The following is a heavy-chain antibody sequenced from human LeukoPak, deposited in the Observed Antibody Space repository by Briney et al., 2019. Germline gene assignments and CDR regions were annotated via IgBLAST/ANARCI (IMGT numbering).Heavy chain of an antibody. CDR3: ARGYSSSWYSRAEYFQH. V-gene: IGHV4-34*01. J-gene: IGHJ1*01. Sequence: SETLSLTCAVYGGSFSGYYWSWIRHPPGKGLEWIGEINHSGSTNYNPSLKSRVTISVDTSKNQFSLKLSSVTAADTAVYYCARGYSSSWYSRAEYFQHWGQGTLVAVSS. D-gene: IGHD6-13*01. CDR1: GGSFSGYY. CDR2: INHSGST.